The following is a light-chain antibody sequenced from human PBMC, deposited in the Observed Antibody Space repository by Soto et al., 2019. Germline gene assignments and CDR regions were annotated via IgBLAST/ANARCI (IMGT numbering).Light chain of an antibody. CDR2: ATS. CDR3: QQAGSFPLT. V-gene: IGKV1-12*01. Sequence: DIQMTQSPSSVSASVGDSVTITCRASQDLSNRLIWYQQKPGKAPNLLIYATSSVQGGVPSRFSGSCSGTDFTLTVSSLQSEDFGTYYCQQAGSFPLTFGGGTKVEVK. J-gene: IGKJ4*01. CDR1: QDLSNR.